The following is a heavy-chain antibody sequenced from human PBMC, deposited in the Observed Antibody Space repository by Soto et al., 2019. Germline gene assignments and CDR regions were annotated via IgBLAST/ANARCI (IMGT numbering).Heavy chain of an antibody. CDR3: ARDFWSGYGYFDC. CDR1: GASIGSSEPY. Sequence: SETLSLTCTVSGASIGSSEPYWSWIRQLPGKGLEWIGYIYYSGTTYYNPSLESRLTISIDTSNNQVSLKLTSVTAADTAVYYCARDFWSGYGYFDCWGQGTLVTVS. CDR2: IYYSGTT. D-gene: IGHD3-3*01. J-gene: IGHJ4*02. V-gene: IGHV4-31*03.